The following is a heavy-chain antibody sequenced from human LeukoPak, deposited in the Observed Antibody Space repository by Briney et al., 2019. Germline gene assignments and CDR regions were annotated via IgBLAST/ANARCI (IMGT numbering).Heavy chain of an antibody. J-gene: IGHJ4*02. Sequence: STITIDCDNTYSADSVKGRITFSRDNSKNTLSLQLRSLRAEDTAVYYCAKDLSYTSGSSDYWGQGTLVTVSS. CDR2: ITIDCDNT. V-gene: IGHV3-23*01. CDR3: AKDLSYTSGSSDY. D-gene: IGHD6-19*01.